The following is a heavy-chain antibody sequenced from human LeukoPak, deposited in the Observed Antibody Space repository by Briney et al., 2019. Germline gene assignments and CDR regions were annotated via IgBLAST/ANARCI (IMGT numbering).Heavy chain of an antibody. Sequence: PLETLSLTCAVYGGSFSGYYWSWIRQPPGKGLEWIGEINHSGSTNYNPSLKSRVTISVDTSKNQFSLKLSSVTAADTAVYYCASLAMPPIDYWGQGTLVPVSS. V-gene: IGHV4-34*01. CDR3: ASLAMPPIDY. D-gene: IGHD3-3*02. CDR2: INHSGST. J-gene: IGHJ4*02. CDR1: GGSFSGYY.